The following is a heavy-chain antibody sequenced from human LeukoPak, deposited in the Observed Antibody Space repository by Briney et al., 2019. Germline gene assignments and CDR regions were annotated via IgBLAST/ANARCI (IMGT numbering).Heavy chain of an antibody. D-gene: IGHD4-23*01. CDR3: AKSASRDYGGNSYWFDP. CDR1: GFTFSSYS. CDR2: ISSSSSYI. J-gene: IGHJ5*02. Sequence: PGGSLRLSCAASGFTFSSYSMNWVRQAPGKGLEWVSSISSSSSYIYYADSVKGRFTISRDNAKNSLYLQMNSPRAEDTAVYYCAKSASRDYGGNSYWFDPWGQGTLVTVSS. V-gene: IGHV3-21*04.